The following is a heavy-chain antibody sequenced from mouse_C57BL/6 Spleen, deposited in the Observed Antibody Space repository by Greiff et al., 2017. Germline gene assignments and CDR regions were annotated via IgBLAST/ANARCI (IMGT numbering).Heavy chain of an antibody. Sequence: QVQLQQPGAELVMPGASVKLSCKASGYTFTSYWMHWVKQRPGQGLEWIGEIDPSDSYTNYNQKFKGKSTLTVDKSSSTAYMQLSSLTSDDSAVYYCARRGSVVADYWGQGTTLTVSS. CDR1: GYTFTSYW. J-gene: IGHJ2*01. D-gene: IGHD1-1*01. CDR2: IDPSDSYT. CDR3: ARRGSVVADY. V-gene: IGHV1-69*01.